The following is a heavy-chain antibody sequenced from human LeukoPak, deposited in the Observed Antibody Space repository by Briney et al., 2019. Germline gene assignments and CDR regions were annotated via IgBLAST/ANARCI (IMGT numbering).Heavy chain of an antibody. Sequence: GASVKVSCKASGYTFTGYYMHWVRQAPGQGLEWMGWINPNSGGTNYAQKFQGRVTMTRDTSISTAYMELSRLRSDDTAVYYCARDLGSRRCSWYGLSDYWGQGTLVTVSS. CDR2: INPNSGGT. V-gene: IGHV1-2*02. J-gene: IGHJ4*02. CDR1: GYTFTGYY. D-gene: IGHD6-13*01. CDR3: ARDLGSRRCSWYGLSDY.